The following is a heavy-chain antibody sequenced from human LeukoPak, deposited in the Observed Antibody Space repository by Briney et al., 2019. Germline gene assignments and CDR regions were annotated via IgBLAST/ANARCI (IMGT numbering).Heavy chain of an antibody. D-gene: IGHD2-15*01. CDR2: IYYSGST. Sequence: SETLSLTCTVSGGSINSSSYYWGWIRQPPGKGLEWIGSIYYSGSTYYNPSLKSRVTISVDTSKNQFSLKLSSVTAADTAVYYCARSGRRGYYFDYWGQGTLVTVSS. V-gene: IGHV4-39*07. J-gene: IGHJ4*02. CDR3: ARSGRRGYYFDY. CDR1: GGSINSSSYY.